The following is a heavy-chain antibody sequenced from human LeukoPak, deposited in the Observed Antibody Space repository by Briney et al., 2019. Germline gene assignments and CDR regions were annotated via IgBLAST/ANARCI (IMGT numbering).Heavy chain of an antibody. D-gene: IGHD3-3*01. Sequence: GGSLRLSCAASGFTFSSYAMHWVRQAPGKGLEWVAVISYDGSNKYYADSVKGRFTISRDNSKNTLYLQMNSLGAEDTAVYYCARGALRFLEWLLCLDYWGQGTLVTVSS. J-gene: IGHJ4*02. V-gene: IGHV3-30-3*01. CDR3: ARGALRFLEWLLCLDY. CDR2: ISYDGSNK. CDR1: GFTFSSYA.